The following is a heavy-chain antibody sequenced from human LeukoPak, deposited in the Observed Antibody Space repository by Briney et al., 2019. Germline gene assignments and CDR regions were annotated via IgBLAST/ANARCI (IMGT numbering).Heavy chain of an antibody. D-gene: IGHD3-9*01. J-gene: IGHJ6*02. CDR2: INHSGST. CDR1: GGSISSYY. Sequence: SETLSLTCTVSGGSISSYYWSWIRQPPGKGLEWIGEINHSGSTNYNPSLKSRVTISVDTSKNQFSLKLSSVTAADTAVYYCARGRYFGLYGMDVWGQGTTVTVSS. CDR3: ARGRYFGLYGMDV. V-gene: IGHV4-34*01.